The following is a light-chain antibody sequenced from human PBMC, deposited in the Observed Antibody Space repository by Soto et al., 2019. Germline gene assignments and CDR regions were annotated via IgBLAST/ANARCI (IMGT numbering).Light chain of an antibody. CDR2: EAS. V-gene: IGKV1-9*01. Sequence: IQLTPSPSFLPPQVQNIXILPSRASHDISTYLAWYQQKPGKAPKLMIYEASTLQSGVPSRFSGSGSGTEFTLTISGLLPEDFATYHCQQLNTLPFTFGQGTRLEI. CDR1: HDISTY. J-gene: IGKJ5*01. CDR3: QQLNTLPFT.